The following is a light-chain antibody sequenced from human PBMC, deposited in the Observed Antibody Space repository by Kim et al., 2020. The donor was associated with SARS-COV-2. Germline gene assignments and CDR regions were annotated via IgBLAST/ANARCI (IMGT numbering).Light chain of an antibody. CDR2: YED. V-gene: IGLV3-21*04. Sequence: AQRKTTSITCEGDNSGIKSVHWYQQRPGQATILVSYYEDGRTSGIPERFSGSNSGNVATLTISRAEAGDEADYYCKVRDNNIEHLGFGGGTQLTVL. J-gene: IGLJ3*02. CDR3: KVRDNNIEHLG. CDR1: NSGIKS.